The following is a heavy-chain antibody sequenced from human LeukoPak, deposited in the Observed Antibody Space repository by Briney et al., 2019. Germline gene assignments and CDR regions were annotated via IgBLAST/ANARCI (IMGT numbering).Heavy chain of an antibody. Sequence: SETLSLTCTVSGGSISSSSYYWGWIRQPPGKGLEWIGSIYYSGSTYYNPSLKSRVTISVDTSKNQFSLKLSSVTAADTAVYYCARVRDYVWGSYRYKDSDYWGQGTLVTVSS. CDR3: ARVRDYVWGSYRYKDSDY. CDR2: IYYSGST. CDR1: GGSISSSSYY. D-gene: IGHD3-16*02. J-gene: IGHJ4*02. V-gene: IGHV4-39*07.